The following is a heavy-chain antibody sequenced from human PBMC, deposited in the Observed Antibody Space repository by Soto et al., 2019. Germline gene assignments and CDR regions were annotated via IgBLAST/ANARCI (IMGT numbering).Heavy chain of an antibody. CDR1: GFTFSSYA. D-gene: IGHD6-13*01. CDR3: ARSLFVASTDTEPFAY. J-gene: IGHJ4*02. V-gene: IGHV3-23*01. Sequence: EAQLLESGGGLVQPGGSLVLSCAASGFTFSSYAMSWVRQAPGKGLEWVSSISGGGNDAFYAVSVKGRFTISRDNSRNTLYLQMSSLRADDTAIYDCARSLFVASTDTEPFAYWGQGALVTVSS. CDR2: ISGGGNDA.